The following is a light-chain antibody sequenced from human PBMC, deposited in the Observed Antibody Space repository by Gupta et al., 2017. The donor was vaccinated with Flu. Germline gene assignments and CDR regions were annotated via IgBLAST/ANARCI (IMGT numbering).Light chain of an antibody. Sequence: DIQLTQSPSFLSASVGDRVTITCRASQAVTSFLAWYQQKPGKAPNLLIYAASTLQTGVPSRFSSSGSGTEFTLTISSLQPEDFATYYCQQLAVYPFTFGPGTKVDIK. CDR3: QQLAVYPFT. J-gene: IGKJ3*01. CDR1: QAVTSF. V-gene: IGKV1-9*01. CDR2: AAS.